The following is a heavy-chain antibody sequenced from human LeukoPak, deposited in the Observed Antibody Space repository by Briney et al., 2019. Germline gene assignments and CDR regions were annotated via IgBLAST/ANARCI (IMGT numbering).Heavy chain of an antibody. CDR2: ISGSGGST. CDR1: GFTFDDYG. CDR3: AKDPSDTSMIKYFDY. J-gene: IGHJ4*02. V-gene: IGHV3-23*01. D-gene: IGHD5-18*01. Sequence: GGSLRLSCAASGFTFDDYGMSWVRQAPGKGLEWVSAISGSGGSTYYADSVKGRFTISRDNSKNTLYLQMNSLRAEDTAVYYCAKDPSDTSMIKYFDYWGQGTLVTVSS.